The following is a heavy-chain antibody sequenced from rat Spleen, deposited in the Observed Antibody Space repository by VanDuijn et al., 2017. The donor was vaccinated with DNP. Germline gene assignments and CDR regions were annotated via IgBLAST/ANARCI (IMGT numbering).Heavy chain of an antibody. CDR3: ARATNYGSSLFDY. V-gene: IGHV3-3*01. J-gene: IGHJ2*01. CDR2: INSAGST. D-gene: IGHD1-3*01. CDR1: GYSITSSYR. Sequence: EVQLQESGPGLVKPSQSLSLTCSVTGYSITSSYRWNWIRKFPGNKLEWMGYINSAGSTNYNPSLKSRISITRDTSKNQLFLQVNSVTTEDTATYYCARATNYGSSLFDYWGLGVMVTVSS.